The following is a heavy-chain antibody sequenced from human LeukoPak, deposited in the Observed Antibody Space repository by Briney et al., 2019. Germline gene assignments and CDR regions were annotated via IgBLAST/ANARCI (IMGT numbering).Heavy chain of an antibody. J-gene: IGHJ5*02. Sequence: GGSLRLSCAASGFTFSSYWMSWVRQAPGKGLEWVANIKQDGSEKYYVDSVKGRFTISRDNAKNSLCLQMNSLRAEDTAVYYCARDPYGSDYGWFDPWGQGTLVTVSS. V-gene: IGHV3-7*01. D-gene: IGHD3-10*01. CDR3: ARDPYGSDYGWFDP. CDR2: IKQDGSEK. CDR1: GFTFSSYW.